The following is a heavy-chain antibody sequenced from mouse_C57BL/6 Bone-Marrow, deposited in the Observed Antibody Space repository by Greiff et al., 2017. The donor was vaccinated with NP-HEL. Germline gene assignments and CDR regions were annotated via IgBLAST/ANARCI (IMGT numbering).Heavy chain of an antibody. J-gene: IGHJ2*01. Sequence: EVQLVESGPELVKPGASVKISCKASGYSFTGYYMNWVKQSPEKSLEWIGEINPSTGGTTYNQKFKAKATLTVDKSSSTAYMQLKSLTSEDSAVYYCARDPDYDGGDYWGQGTTLTVSS. CDR3: ARDPDYDGGDY. D-gene: IGHD2-4*01. V-gene: IGHV1-42*01. CDR1: GYSFTGYY. CDR2: INPSTGGT.